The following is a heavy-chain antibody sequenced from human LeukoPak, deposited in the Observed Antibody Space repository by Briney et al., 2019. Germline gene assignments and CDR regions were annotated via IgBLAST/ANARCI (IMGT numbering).Heavy chain of an antibody. CDR1: GFTFSSYA. J-gene: IGHJ4*02. V-gene: IGHV3-23*01. CDR2: VRGSDAGT. Sequence: GGSLRLSCAASGFTFSSYAMNWVRQAPGKGLEWVSAVRGSDAGTSYADSVKGLFTISKDNSKNTLYLQMNSLRAEDTAVYYCAKNRGGCDYSGSDYWGQGTLVTVSS. D-gene: IGHD1-26*01. CDR3: AKNRGGCDYSGSDY.